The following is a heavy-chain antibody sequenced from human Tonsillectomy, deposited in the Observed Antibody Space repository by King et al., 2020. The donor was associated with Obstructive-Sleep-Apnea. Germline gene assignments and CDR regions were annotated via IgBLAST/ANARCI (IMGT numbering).Heavy chain of an antibody. CDR2: IYGVGTI. CDR1: GFAVSSNY. J-gene: IGHJ2*01. CDR3: ARGNSIPAAGTGWYFDL. V-gene: IGHV3-66*01. Sequence: VQLVESGGGLVQPGGSLRLSCAASGFAVSSNYMSWVRQAPGRGLEWVSVIYGVGTIYYADSVKGRFTVSRDNSKDTLFLQMNNLRADDTAVFYCARGNSIPAAGTGWYFDLWGRGTLVTVSS. D-gene: IGHD6-13*01.